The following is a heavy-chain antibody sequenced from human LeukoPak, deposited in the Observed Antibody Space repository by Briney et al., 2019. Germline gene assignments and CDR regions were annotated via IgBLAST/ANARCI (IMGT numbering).Heavy chain of an antibody. CDR3: ARRDYDILTGTNWFDP. V-gene: IGHV3-48*01. CDR1: GFTFSSFS. J-gene: IGHJ5*02. Sequence: GGSLRLSCAASGFTFSSFSMNWVRQAPGKGLEWVSFITGSSSTIYYADSVKGRFTISRDNAKNSLYLQMNSLRAEDTAVYYCARRDYDILTGTNWFDPWGQGTLVTVSS. D-gene: IGHD3-9*01. CDR2: ITGSSSTI.